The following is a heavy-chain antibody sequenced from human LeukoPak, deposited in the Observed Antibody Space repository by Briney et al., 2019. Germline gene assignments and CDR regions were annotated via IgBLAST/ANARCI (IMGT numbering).Heavy chain of an antibody. J-gene: IGHJ4*02. D-gene: IGHD2-15*01. CDR1: GFTFSSYG. CDR3: ASVYCSGGSCFGVGDY. CDR2: IWYDGSNK. Sequence: GGSLRLSCAASGFTFSSYGMHWVRQAPGKGLEWVAVIWYDGSNKYYADSVKGRFTISRDNSKNTLYLQMNSLRAEDTAVYYCASVYCSGGSCFGVGDYWGQGTLVTVSS. V-gene: IGHV3-33*01.